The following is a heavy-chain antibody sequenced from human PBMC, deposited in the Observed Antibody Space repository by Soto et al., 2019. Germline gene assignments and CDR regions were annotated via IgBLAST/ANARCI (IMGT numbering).Heavy chain of an antibody. J-gene: IGHJ3*02. CDR1: GYTFTGYY. D-gene: IGHD4-17*01. V-gene: IGHV1-2*02. CDR2: INPNSGGT. Sequence: ASVKVSCKASGYTFTGYYLHWVRQAPGQGLEWMGWINPNSGGTNYAQKFQGRVTMTRDTSISTAYMELRRLRSDDSAVYFCAKEWVLTTVTTAAFDIWGQGTMVTVSS. CDR3: AKEWVLTTVTTAAFDI.